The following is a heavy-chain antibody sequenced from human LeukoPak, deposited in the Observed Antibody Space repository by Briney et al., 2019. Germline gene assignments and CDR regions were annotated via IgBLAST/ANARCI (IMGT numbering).Heavy chain of an antibody. CDR3: AKDPLAY. CDR1: GFTFG. V-gene: IGHV3-30*18. CDR2: ISYNGSNK. J-gene: IGHJ4*02. Sequence: GGSLRLSGAASGFTFGMHWVHQAPGKGLEWVAVISYNGSNKDYADSVKGRFTISRDNSKNTLYLQMNSLRAEDTAVYYCAKDPLAYWGQGTLVTVSS.